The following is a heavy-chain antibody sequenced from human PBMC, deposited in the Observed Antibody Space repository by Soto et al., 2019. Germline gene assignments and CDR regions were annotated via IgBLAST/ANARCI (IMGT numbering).Heavy chain of an antibody. CDR3: ARGPTSGAFDI. D-gene: IGHD1-26*01. Sequence: QVQLMECGGGVVQPGRSLRLACTASGFTLSSSDIHWVRQAPGKGLEWVAHISIDLNRQYYADPVKGRFTGSRDNSKNTVYLQMSSLRVDDTAIYYCARGPTSGAFDIWVRGTMVTVSS. CDR2: ISIDLNRQ. CDR1: GFTLSSSD. J-gene: IGHJ3*02. V-gene: IGHV3-30*03.